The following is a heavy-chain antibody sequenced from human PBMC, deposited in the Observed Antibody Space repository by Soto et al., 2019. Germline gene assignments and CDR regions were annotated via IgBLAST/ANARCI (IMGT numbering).Heavy chain of an antibody. CDR1: GYTFMHYD. CDR2: ISPSTGKA. D-gene: IGHD2-8*01. CDR3: ARDQTKWLNEAYDL. Sequence: QVQLVQSGADVKKPGASVKLSCKASGYTFMHYDIGWVRQAPGQGPEWLGRISPSTGKADYPQKFQGRVTMTTDTSTTTAYMEMRSLRPDDTAVYYCARDQTKWLNEAYDLWGHGTMLTVSS. V-gene: IGHV1-18*01. J-gene: IGHJ3*01.